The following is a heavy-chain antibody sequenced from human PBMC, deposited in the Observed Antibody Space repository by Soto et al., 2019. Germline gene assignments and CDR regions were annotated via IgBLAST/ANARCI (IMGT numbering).Heavy chain of an antibody. CDR1: GFTFSSYY. CDR3: ARTYVSATTGFDP. CDR2: ISGDGSNT. Sequence: EVQLVESGGGLVQPGGSLRLSCAASGFTFSSYYMHWVRQAPGEGLVWVSRISGDGSNTFYADSVKGRFTISRDNAKNTLYLEMNSLRAGDTAVYYCARTYVSATTGFDPWGQGTLVTVSS. J-gene: IGHJ5*02. D-gene: IGHD1-20*01. V-gene: IGHV3-74*01.